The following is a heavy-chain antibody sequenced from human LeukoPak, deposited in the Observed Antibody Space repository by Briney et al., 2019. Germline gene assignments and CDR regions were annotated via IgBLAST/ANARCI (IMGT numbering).Heavy chain of an antibody. Sequence: PGGSLRLSCAASGFTVSSNYMSWVRQAPRKGLEWVSLIYSGGSTFYADSVKGRFTISRDNSKSTVHLQMNSLRAEDTAVYCRARGPHDRWGPPDYWGQGTLVTVSS. CDR1: GFTVSSNY. V-gene: IGHV3-66*01. CDR2: IYSGGST. CDR3: ARGPHDRWGPPDY. D-gene: IGHD1-1*01. J-gene: IGHJ4*02.